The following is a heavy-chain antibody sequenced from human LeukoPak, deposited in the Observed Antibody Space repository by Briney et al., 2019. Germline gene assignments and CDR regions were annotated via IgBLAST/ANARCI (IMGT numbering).Heavy chain of an antibody. V-gene: IGHV3-23*01. CDR2: ISGSGGDT. CDR1: GFTFSSYA. J-gene: IGHJ4*02. CDR3: AKDADGDYGFDY. Sequence: PGGSLRLSCAASGFTFSSYAMNWVRQAPGKGLEWVSGISGSGGDTYYAASVKGRFTISRDNSKNTLYLQMNSLRAEDTAVYYCAKDADGDYGFDYWGQGTLVTVSS. D-gene: IGHD4-17*01.